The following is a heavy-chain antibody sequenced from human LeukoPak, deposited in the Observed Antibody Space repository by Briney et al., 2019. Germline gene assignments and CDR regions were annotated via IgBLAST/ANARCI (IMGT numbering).Heavy chain of an antibody. J-gene: IGHJ3*02. V-gene: IGHV3-30*02. CDR2: IRYDGTNK. D-gene: IGHD3-9*01. Sequence: GGSLRHSCAASGFTFSNYGMHWVRQAPGKGLEWVAFIRYDGTNKYSADSVKGRFTISRDNSKNTLYLQMNSLRAEDTAVYYCARDNTPRAYYDILTGSNAFDIWGQGTMVTVSS. CDR1: GFTFSNYG. CDR3: ARDNTPRAYYDILTGSNAFDI.